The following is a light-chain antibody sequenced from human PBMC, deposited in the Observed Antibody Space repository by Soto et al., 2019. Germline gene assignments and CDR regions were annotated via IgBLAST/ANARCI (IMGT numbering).Light chain of an antibody. Sequence: DIQLTQSPSFLSASVGDRVTITCRASQGIRNNLAWYQQKPGKAPKLLLYAASTLQSGVPSRFSGSGSGTVFTLTTSSLEPEDFATYYCQQLNSYHRGGFTVGPGTKVDIK. CDR3: QQLNSYHRGGFT. V-gene: IGKV1-9*01. J-gene: IGKJ3*01. CDR2: AAS. CDR1: QGIRNN.